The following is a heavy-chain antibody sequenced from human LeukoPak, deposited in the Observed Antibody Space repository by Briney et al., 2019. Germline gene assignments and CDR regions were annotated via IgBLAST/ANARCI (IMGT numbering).Heavy chain of an antibody. J-gene: IGHJ4*02. Sequence: PSETLSLTCTVSGGSISSSSYYWGWVRPPPGKGVGWIGSIYNSGSTYYHPSLKSRVPISVAPSKNQFSLKLSSVTAADTAVYFCARREYYDSSGYRWGQGTLVTVSS. D-gene: IGHD3-22*01. CDR1: GGSISSSSYY. V-gene: IGHV4-39*01. CDR2: IYNSGST. CDR3: ARREYYDSSGYR.